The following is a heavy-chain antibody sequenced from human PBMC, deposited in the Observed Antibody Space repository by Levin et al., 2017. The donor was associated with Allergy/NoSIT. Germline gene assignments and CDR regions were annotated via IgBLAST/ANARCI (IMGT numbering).Heavy chain of an antibody. D-gene: IGHD2-21*02. CDR1: GATFSSYA. J-gene: IGHJ4*02. Sequence: SVKVSCKASGATFSSYAISWVRQAPRQGLEWMGGIIPMFGTTNYAQKFQDRVTITADESTSTAYMELNSLRSEDSAIYYCTGDCGGDCYLDSWGQGTLVTVSS. CDR2: IIPMFGTT. CDR3: TGDCGGDCYLDS. V-gene: IGHV1-69*13.